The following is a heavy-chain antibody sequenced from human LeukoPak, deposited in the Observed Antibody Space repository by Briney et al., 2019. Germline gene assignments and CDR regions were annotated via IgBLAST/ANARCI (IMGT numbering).Heavy chain of an antibody. V-gene: IGHV3-74*01. CDR3: ARVTVSSSEVIFDY. CDR2: INSDGSTI. Sequence: TGGSLRLSCAASGFTFSNYWMHWVRQAPGKGLVWVSCINSDGSTIAYADSVKGRFTISRDNAKNTLYLQMNSLRAEDTAVYYCARVTVSSSEVIFDYWGQGSLVTVSS. CDR1: GFTFSNYW. J-gene: IGHJ4*02. D-gene: IGHD1-20*01.